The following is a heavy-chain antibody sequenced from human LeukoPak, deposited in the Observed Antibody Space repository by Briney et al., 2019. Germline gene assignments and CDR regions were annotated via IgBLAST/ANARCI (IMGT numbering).Heavy chain of an antibody. V-gene: IGHV3-7*03. CDR3: AREDCSGGSCYPWWFDP. J-gene: IGHJ5*02. CDR1: GSTFSSYW. D-gene: IGHD2-15*01. Sequence: PGGSLRLSCAASGSTFSSYWMSWVRQAPGKGLEWVANIKQDGSEKYYVDSVKGRFTISRDNAKNSLYLQMNSLRAEDTAVYYCAREDCSGGSCYPWWFDPWGQGTLVTVSS. CDR2: IKQDGSEK.